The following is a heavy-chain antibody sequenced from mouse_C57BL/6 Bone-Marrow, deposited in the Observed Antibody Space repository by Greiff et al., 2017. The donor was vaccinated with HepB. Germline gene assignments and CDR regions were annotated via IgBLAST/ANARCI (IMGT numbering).Heavy chain of an antibody. Sequence: VKLMESGPGLVAPSQSLSITCTVSGFSLTSYGVHWVRQPPGKGLEWLVVIWSDGSTTYNSALKSRLSISKDNSKSQVFLKMNSLQTDDTAMYYCARHGSTVVATGAMDYWGQGTSVTVSS. CDR1: GFSLTSYG. CDR2: IWSDGST. V-gene: IGHV2-6-1*01. J-gene: IGHJ4*01. D-gene: IGHD1-1*01. CDR3: ARHGSTVVATGAMDY.